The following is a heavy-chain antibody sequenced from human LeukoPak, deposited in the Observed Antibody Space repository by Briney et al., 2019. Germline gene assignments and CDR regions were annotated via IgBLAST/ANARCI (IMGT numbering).Heavy chain of an antibody. CDR2: ISGSGGST. CDR3: AKVTVTMAATGDY. D-gene: IGHD2-15*01. Sequence: GGSLRLSCVVSGFIFNNYDMSWVRQAPGKGLEWVSAISGSGGSTYYADSVKGRFTISRDNSKNTLYLQMNSLRVEDTAIYYCAKVTVTMAATGDYWGQGTLVTVPS. CDR1: GFIFNNYD. J-gene: IGHJ4*02. V-gene: IGHV3-23*01.